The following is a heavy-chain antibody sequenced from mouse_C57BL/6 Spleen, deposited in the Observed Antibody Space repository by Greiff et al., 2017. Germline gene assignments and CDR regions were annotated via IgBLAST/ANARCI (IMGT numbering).Heavy chain of an antibody. D-gene: IGHD1-1*01. J-gene: IGHJ2*01. V-gene: IGHV1-53*01. CDR2: INPGDGGT. CDR3: ARLRCFDY. CDR1: GYTFTSYW. Sequence: QVQLQQSGTDLVKPGASVKLSCTASGYTFTSYWMHWVHQTPGKGLEWFGYINPGDGGTNYNEKFKSKATLAVDKSYITAYMQLSSLTSEDSAVYYCARLRCFDYWGQGTTLTVSS.